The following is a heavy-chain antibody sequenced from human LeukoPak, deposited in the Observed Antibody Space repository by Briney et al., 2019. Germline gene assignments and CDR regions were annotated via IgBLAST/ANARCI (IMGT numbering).Heavy chain of an antibody. J-gene: IGHJ6*02. CDR1: GGSVSSGFYY. Sequence: PSETLSLTCTVSGGSVSSGFYYWSWIRQPPGKGLEWIGYIYYSGNTNYSPSLKSRVSISVDTSKNKFSLKLTSVTAADTAVYYCASTMGATTLGDYYYYGMDVWGQGTTVTVSS. CDR2: IYYSGNT. D-gene: IGHD1-26*01. V-gene: IGHV4-61*01. CDR3: ASTMGATTLGDYYYYGMDV.